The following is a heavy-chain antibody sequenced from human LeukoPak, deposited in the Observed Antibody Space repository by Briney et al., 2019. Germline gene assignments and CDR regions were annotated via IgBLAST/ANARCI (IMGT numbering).Heavy chain of an antibody. Sequence: KTGGSLRLSCAASGFTFNNYVMSWVRQAPGKGLEWVSAMGGGGTTYYADYVKGRFTISRDTSKNTLYLQMNSLRAEDTAIYYCAKAGRPQAVAGWIDYWGHGALVTVSS. CDR2: MGGGGTT. D-gene: IGHD6-19*01. CDR1: GFTFNNYV. CDR3: AKAGRPQAVAGWIDY. J-gene: IGHJ4*01. V-gene: IGHV3-23*01.